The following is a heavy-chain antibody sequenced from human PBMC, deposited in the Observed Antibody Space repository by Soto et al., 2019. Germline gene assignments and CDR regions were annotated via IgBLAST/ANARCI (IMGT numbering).Heavy chain of an antibody. J-gene: IGHJ4*02. CDR1: VFTFSIYG. V-gene: IGHV3-30*18. CDR3: AKDLSGALAFLH. CDR2: ISYDGSNK. Sequence: QPGGSLRLSCAASVFTFSIYGMPWVRQAPGKGLEWVAVISYDGSNKYYADSVKGRFTISRDNSKNTLYLQMNSLRAEDTAVYYCAKDLSGALAFLHWGQGTMVTVSS. D-gene: IGHD1-26*01.